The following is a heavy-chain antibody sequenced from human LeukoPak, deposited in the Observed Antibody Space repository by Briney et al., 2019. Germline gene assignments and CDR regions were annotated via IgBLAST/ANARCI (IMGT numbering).Heavy chain of an antibody. Sequence: GGSLRLSCAASGFTFSSKTYWMHWVRQAPGKGLVRVSRINYDGTSTNYADSVKGRFTISRDNARDTLYLQMNSLRAEDTAVYYCARHTTDRPNLIDHWGQGTLVTVSS. CDR3: ARHTTDRPNLIDH. J-gene: IGHJ4*02. D-gene: IGHD6-6*01. CDR1: GFTFSSKTYW. V-gene: IGHV3-74*01. CDR2: INYDGTST.